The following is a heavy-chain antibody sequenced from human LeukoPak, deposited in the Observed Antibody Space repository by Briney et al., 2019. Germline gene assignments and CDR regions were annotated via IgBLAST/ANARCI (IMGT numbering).Heavy chain of an antibody. D-gene: IGHD3-22*01. CDR1: GGSFSGYY. CDR3: EGHHYDSSGYYYPHYFDY. Sequence: SETLSLTCAVYGGSFSGYYWSWIRQPPGKGLEWIGEINHSGSTYYNPSLKSRVTISVDTSKNQFSLKLSSVTAADTAVYYCEGHHYDSSGYYYPHYFDYWGQGTLVTVSS. CDR2: INHSGST. J-gene: IGHJ4*02. V-gene: IGHV4-34*01.